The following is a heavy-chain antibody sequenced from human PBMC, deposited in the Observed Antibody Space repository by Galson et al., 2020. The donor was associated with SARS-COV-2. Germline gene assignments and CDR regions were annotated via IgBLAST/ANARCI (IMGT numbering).Heavy chain of an antibody. Sequence: GESLKISCAASGFTFSNYGMNWVRQAPGKGLEWVSSIQSGGYTYYADSVKGRFTISRDNAKNSLYLQMDSLRAEDTALYYCAKAAENGYSSGWYLGDYFDYWGQGTLVTVSS. V-gene: IGHV3-21*01. CDR2: IQSGGYT. CDR1: GFTFSNYG. D-gene: IGHD6-19*01. J-gene: IGHJ4*02. CDR3: AKAAENGYSSGWYLGDYFDY.